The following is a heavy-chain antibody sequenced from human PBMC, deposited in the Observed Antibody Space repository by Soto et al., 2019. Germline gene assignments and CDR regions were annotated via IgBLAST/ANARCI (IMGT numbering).Heavy chain of an antibody. D-gene: IGHD5-12*01. V-gene: IGHV4-59*01. CDR2: IYSSGST. Sequence: SETLSLTCTVSGGSISSYYWSWIRQPPGKGLEWIGYIYSSGSTNYNPSLKSRVTISVDTSKYQFSLELSSVTAADTAVYYCARDQRGFSNYDYYYYSGMDVWGQGTTVTVSS. J-gene: IGHJ6*02. CDR1: GGSISSYY. CDR3: ARDQRGFSNYDYYYYSGMDV.